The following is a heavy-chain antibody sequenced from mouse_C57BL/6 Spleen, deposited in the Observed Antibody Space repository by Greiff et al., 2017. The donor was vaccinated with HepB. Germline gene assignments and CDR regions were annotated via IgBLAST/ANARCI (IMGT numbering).Heavy chain of an antibody. Sequence: VQLQQPGAELVMPGASVKLSCKASGYTFTSYWMHWVKQRPGQGLEWIGEIDPSDSYTNYNQKFKGKSTLTVDKSSSTAYMQLSSLTSEDSAVYYSARRGYGGSYDWYFDVWGTGTTVTVSS. V-gene: IGHV1-69*01. CDR3: ARRGYGGSYDWYFDV. D-gene: IGHD1-1*01. CDR2: IDPSDSYT. J-gene: IGHJ1*03. CDR1: GYTFTSYW.